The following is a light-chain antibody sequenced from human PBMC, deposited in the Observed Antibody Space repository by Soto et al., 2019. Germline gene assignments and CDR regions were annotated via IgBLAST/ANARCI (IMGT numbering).Light chain of an antibody. J-gene: IGKJ5*01. CDR3: QQRVDWPPT. V-gene: IGKV3-11*01. CDR2: DAS. Sequence: TVLTQSPDTVSLSPGERSTLSCKTIQSVGSHLAWYQQRPGQPPRLLIYDASTRATGIPARFSGTGSGTDYTLAISSLDPKDFAIYYCQQRVDWPPTFGQGTRLEIK. CDR1: QSVGSH.